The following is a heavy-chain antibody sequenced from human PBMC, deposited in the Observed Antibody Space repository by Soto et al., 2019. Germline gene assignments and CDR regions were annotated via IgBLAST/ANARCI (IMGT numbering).Heavy chain of an antibody. CDR2: IGAYTGNT. V-gene: IGHV1-18*01. D-gene: IGHD1-7*01. J-gene: IGHJ4*02. CDR1: GYTFTSYG. CDR3: ARAARAFDLNYLYL. Sequence: QAQLLQSGTEGKKPGASVRVSCKASGYTFTSYGITWVRRAPGQGLQWMGWIGAYTGNTKYAQHLQGRVTMTTDTSTSTAYMDLRILTPDYTAVYYCARAARAFDLNYLYLGVQGTSVTVST.